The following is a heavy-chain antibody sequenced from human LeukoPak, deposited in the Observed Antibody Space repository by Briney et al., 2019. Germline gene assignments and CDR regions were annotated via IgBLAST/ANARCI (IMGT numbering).Heavy chain of an antibody. CDR1: GFNFRSHA. D-gene: IGHD2-8*01. CDR2: ISNGGAGT. CDR3: AKDHGNNVYDPFDY. J-gene: IGHJ4*02. V-gene: IGHV3-23*01. Sequence: GGSLRLSCAASGFNFRSHAMSWVRQAPGKGLEWVSVISNGGAGTYYADSVKGRFTISRDNSKSTLYLQMSSLRAEDTAVYYCAKDHGNNVYDPFDYWVQGTLVTVSS.